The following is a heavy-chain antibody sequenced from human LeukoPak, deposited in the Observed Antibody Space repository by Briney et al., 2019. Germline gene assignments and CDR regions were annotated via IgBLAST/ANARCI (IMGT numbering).Heavy chain of an antibody. J-gene: IGHJ5*02. CDR1: GFTFSSYA. V-gene: IGHV3-30-3*01. CDR3: ARGYCTSPSCQNWFVP. Sequence: GGSLRLSCAASGFTFSSYAMRWVRQAPGKGLEWVAFISYYGTNKFYADSVSDRFTISRDNSNNTLYLQMDSLRLEDTAVYYCARGYCTSPSCQNWFVPWGQGTLVTVAS. D-gene: IGHD2-8*01. CDR2: ISYYGTNK.